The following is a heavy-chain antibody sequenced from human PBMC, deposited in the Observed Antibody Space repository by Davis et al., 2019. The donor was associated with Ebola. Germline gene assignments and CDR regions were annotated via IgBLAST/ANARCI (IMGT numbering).Heavy chain of an antibody. J-gene: IGHJ4*02. CDR2: MSYTGGNQ. V-gene: IGHV3-33*01. Sequence: PGGSLRLSCTVSGFPFGSYGMHWVRQAPGKGLEWVAVMSYTGGNQYYADSVRGRFFISRDNSRNTLYSQMNSLRVDDTAVYYCARDALEYNWNEELDYWGQGTLVTVSS. D-gene: IGHD1-1*01. CDR1: GFPFGSYG. CDR3: ARDALEYNWNEELDY.